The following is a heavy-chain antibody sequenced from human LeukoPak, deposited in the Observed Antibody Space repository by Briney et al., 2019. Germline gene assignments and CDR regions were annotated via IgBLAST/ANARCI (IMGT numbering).Heavy chain of an antibody. CDR3: ARSIAARPSYFDY. D-gene: IGHD6-6*01. Sequence: SVKVSCXASGGTFSSYAISWVRQAPGQGLEWMGRIIPIFGTANYAQKFQGRVTITTDESTSTAYMELSSLRSEDTAVYYCARSIAARPSYFDYWGQGTLVTVSS. CDR1: GGTFSSYA. CDR2: IIPIFGTA. V-gene: IGHV1-69*05. J-gene: IGHJ4*02.